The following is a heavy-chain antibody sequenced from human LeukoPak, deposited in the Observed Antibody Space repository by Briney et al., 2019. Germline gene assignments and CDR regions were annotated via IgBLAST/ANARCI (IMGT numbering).Heavy chain of an antibody. CDR1: GGSISNYY. V-gene: IGHV4-4*09. D-gene: IGHD1-26*01. Sequence: PSETLSLTCTVSGGSISNYYWSWIRQPPGKGLEWIGYTYTSGSTNYNPSLKSRVTISVDTSKNQFSLKLTSVTAADTAVYYCARHKGGRYSGSYLDYWGQATLVTVSS. CDR3: ARHKGGRYSGSYLDY. J-gene: IGHJ4*02. CDR2: TYTSGST.